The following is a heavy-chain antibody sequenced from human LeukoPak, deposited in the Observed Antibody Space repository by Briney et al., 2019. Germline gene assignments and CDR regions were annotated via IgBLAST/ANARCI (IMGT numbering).Heavy chain of an antibody. J-gene: IGHJ4*02. CDR2: ISGSGGST. Sequence: PGGSLRLSCAASGFTFSSYAMSWVRQAPGKGLEWVSAISGSGGSTYYADSVKGRFTISRDNSKNTLYLQMNSLRAEDTAVYYCAKDEHIVVVTATYFDYWGQGTLVTVSS. CDR3: AKDEHIVVVTATYFDY. V-gene: IGHV3-23*01. CDR1: GFTFSSYA. D-gene: IGHD2-21*02.